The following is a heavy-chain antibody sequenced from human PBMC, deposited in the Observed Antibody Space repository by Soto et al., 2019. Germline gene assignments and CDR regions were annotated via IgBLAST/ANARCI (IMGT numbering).Heavy chain of an antibody. D-gene: IGHD3-10*01. J-gene: IGHJ6*03. CDR2: ISGSGGST. Sequence: GGSLRLSCAASGFTFSIYAMSWVRQAPGKRQEWVSAISGSGGSTYYADSVKGRFTISRDNSKNTLYLQMNSLRAEDTAVYYCAKDFRPHPRGVIRCYYYMDVRGKGTTVTVSS. CDR1: GFTFSIYA. V-gene: IGHV3-23*01. CDR3: AKDFRPHPRGVIRCYYYMDV.